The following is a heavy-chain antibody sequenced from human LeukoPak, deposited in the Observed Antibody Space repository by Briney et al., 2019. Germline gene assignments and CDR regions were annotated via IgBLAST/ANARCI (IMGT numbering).Heavy chain of an antibody. CDR2: INPNSGGT. D-gene: IGHD5-12*01. CDR3: ARGGGYSGYDYPFDY. Sequence: ASVKVSCKASGYTFTGYYMHGVRQAPGQGVEWMGWINPNSGGTNYAQKFQGWVTMTRDTSISTAYMELSRLRSDDTAVYYCARGGGYSGYDYPFDYWGQGTLVTVSS. V-gene: IGHV1-2*04. J-gene: IGHJ4*02. CDR1: GYTFTGYY.